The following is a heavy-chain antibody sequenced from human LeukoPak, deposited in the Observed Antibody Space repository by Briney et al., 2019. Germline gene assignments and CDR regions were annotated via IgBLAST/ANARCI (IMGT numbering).Heavy chain of an antibody. J-gene: IGHJ6*03. CDR3: ARHRTYYYGSGSQGLGYYYMDV. CDR1: GGSFSGYY. V-gene: IGHV4-39*01. D-gene: IGHD3-10*01. CDR2: IYYSGST. Sequence: SETLSLTCAVYGGSFSGYYWGWIRQPPGKGLEWIGSIYYSGSTYYNPSLKSRVTISVDTSKNQFSLKLSSVTAADTAVYYCARHRTYYYGSGSQGLGYYYMDVWGKGTTATVSS.